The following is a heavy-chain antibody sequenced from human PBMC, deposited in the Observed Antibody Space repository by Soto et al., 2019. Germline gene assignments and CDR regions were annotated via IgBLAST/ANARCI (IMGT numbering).Heavy chain of an antibody. D-gene: IGHD5-12*01. V-gene: IGHV3-7*01. CDR2: INQDGSET. CDR3: TRDFLFSVYD. Sequence: GGSLRLSCVASGFTFSKSWMNWVRQAPGKGLQWVANINQDGSETSYVDSVKGRFTISRDDDKNTLYLQMNSLRVEDTAVYFCTRDFLFSVYDWGQGTLVTVSS. J-gene: IGHJ4*02. CDR1: GFTFSKSW.